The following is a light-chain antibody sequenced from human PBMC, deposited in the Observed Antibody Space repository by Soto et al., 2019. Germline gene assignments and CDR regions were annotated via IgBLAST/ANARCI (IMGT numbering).Light chain of an antibody. V-gene: IGKV3-11*01. CDR1: QSVGSY. Sequence: EIVLTQSPATLSLSPGERASLSCWDSQSVGSYLGWYQQNTGQAPRLLIYDATNRVTGIPARFSGSASGAEFTLLSSSLVHEYFAVYCWQQLSNCPLRTFGRWTKLESK. J-gene: IGKJ2*01. CDR3: QQLSNCPLRT. CDR2: DAT.